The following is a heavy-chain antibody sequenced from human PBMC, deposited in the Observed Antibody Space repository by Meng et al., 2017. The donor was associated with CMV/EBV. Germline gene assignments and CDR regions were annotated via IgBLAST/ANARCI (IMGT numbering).Heavy chain of an antibody. J-gene: IGHJ6*02. Sequence: GPLRLSCTVSGGSVSSGSYYWSWIRQPPGKGLEWIGYIYYSGSTNYNPSLKSRVTISVDTSKNQFSLKLSSVTAADTAVYYCARVRFALWFGDRLPYGMDVWGQGTTVTVSS. CDR2: IYYSGST. V-gene: IGHV4-61*01. CDR1: GGSVSSGSYY. D-gene: IGHD3-10*01. CDR3: ARVRFALWFGDRLPYGMDV.